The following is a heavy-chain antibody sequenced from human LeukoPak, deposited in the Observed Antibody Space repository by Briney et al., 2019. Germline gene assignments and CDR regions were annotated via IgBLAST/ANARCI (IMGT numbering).Heavy chain of an antibody. Sequence: GGSLRLSCAAPGFIFSTYWVNWVRQAPGKGLEWVAKIKQDGSEKYVDSVKGRFTISRDNANNSIYLQMNSLRADDTAVYYCAILRDYWGQGILVTVSS. CDR3: AILRDY. J-gene: IGHJ4*02. CDR1: GFIFSTYW. V-gene: IGHV3-7*05. CDR2: IKQDGSEK. D-gene: IGHD3-10*01.